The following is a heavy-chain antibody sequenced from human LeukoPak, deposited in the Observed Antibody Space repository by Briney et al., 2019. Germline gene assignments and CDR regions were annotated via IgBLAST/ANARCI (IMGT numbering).Heavy chain of an antibody. J-gene: IGHJ5*02. CDR1: GFTFSSYA. Sequence: GGSLRLSCAASGFTFSSYAVSWVRQAPGKGLEWVSAISGSGGSTYYADSVKGRFTISRDNSKNTLYLQMNSLRAEDTAVYYCAKGLTVHNWFDPRGQGTLVTVSS. CDR2: ISGSGGST. CDR3: AKGLTVHNWFDP. D-gene: IGHD3-10*01. V-gene: IGHV3-23*01.